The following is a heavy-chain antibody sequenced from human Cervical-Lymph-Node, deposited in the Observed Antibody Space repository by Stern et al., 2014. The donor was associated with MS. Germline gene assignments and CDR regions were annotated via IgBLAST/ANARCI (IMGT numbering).Heavy chain of an antibody. CDR1: GYTLTELS. CDR3: ATDRDDFRSGYSAPTKGYGLDV. V-gene: IGHV1-24*01. J-gene: IGHJ6*02. Sequence: VHLVESGAEVKKPGASVKVSCKVSGYTLTELSMHWVRQAPGKGLEWMGGFETEDGETIYAQKFQGRVAMTEDTSTDTAYMELSSLRSEDTAVYYCATDRDDFRSGYSAPTKGYGLDVWGQGTTVTVTS. D-gene: IGHD3-3*01. CDR2: FETEDGET.